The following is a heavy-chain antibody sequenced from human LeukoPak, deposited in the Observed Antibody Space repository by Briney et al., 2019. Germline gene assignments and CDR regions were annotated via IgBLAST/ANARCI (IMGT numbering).Heavy chain of an antibody. V-gene: IGHV3-64*01. CDR1: GFTFSSYA. CDR2: IGSNGGST. D-gene: IGHD4-23*01. J-gene: IGHJ4*02. Sequence: GGSLRLSCAASGFTFSSYAMHWVRQAPGKGLEYVSAIGSNGGSTYYENSVKGRFTISRDNSKNTLYLQMGSLRAEDMAVYYCARETDYGGNFVGFDYWGQGTLVTVSS. CDR3: ARETDYGGNFVGFDY.